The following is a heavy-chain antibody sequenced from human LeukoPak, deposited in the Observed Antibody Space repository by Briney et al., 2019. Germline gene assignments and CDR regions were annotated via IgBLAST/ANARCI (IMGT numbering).Heavy chain of an antibody. CDR2: IYYSGST. CDR1: GGSISSGGYY. J-gene: IGHJ1*01. CDR3: ARAEGAAAASLFQH. Sequence: PSQTLSLTCTVSGGSISSGGYYWSWIRQPPGKGLEWIGYIYYSGSTNYNPSLKSRVTISVDTSKNQFSLKLRSVTAADTAVYYCARAEGAAAASLFQHWGQGTLVTVSS. V-gene: IGHV4-61*08. D-gene: IGHD6-13*01.